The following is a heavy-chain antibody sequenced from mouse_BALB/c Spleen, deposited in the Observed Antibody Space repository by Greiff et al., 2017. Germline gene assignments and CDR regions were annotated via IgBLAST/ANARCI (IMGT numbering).Heavy chain of an antibody. V-gene: IGHV14-3*02. Sequence: EVQRVESGAELVKPGASVKLSCTASGFNIKDTYMHWVKQRPEQGLEWIGRIDPANGNTKYDPKFQGKATITADTSSNTAYLQLSSLTSEDTAVYYCARKGSIYYDPHYYAMDYWGQGTSVTVSS. CDR1: GFNIKDTY. CDR2: IDPANGNT. J-gene: IGHJ4*01. D-gene: IGHD2-4*01. CDR3: ARKGSIYYDPHYYAMDY.